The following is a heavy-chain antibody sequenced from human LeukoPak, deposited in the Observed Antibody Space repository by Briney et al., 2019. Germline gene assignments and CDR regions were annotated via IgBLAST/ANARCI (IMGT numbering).Heavy chain of an antibody. CDR1: GGPISSTNW. V-gene: IGHV4-4*02. CDR3: ARKIGSSGAFDI. Sequence: PSETLSLTCAASGGPISSTNWWSWVRQPPGKGLEWIGEIYHSGSTNYNPSLRSRTTISVDKSKDQFSLRLSSVTAADTAVYYCARKIGSSGAFDIWGQGTMVTVSS. J-gene: IGHJ3*02. D-gene: IGHD1-26*01. CDR2: IYHSGST.